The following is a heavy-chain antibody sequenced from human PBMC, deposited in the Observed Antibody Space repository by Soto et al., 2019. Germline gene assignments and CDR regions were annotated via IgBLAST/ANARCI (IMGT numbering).Heavy chain of an antibody. Sequence: QAQLQQWGAGLLKPSETLSLTCAVYGGSFSGYQWSWIRQTPGKGLEWFGEIKDGGNIIYNPSLKSRVTILRETPKKQISLKLSAVTAADTAVYYCARGLILWFGELSRRGGYYYCMDVWGKGTTVTVSS. V-gene: IGHV4-34*01. D-gene: IGHD3-10*01. J-gene: IGHJ6*03. CDR2: IKDGGNI. CDR3: ARGLILWFGELSRRGGYYYCMDV. CDR1: GGSFSGYQ.